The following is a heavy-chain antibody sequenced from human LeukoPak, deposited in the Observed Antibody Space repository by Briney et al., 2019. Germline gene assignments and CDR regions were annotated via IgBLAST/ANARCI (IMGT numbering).Heavy chain of an antibody. Sequence: GASVKLTCTASGYTFTRYDISWVRQATGQGLEWMGWMNPNSGNTCYAQKFKGRATITRNTSKNTAYMELTSPTSEATALYCWARAGALDYWGQGALVTVSS. V-gene: IGHV1-8*03. CDR2: MNPNSGNT. D-gene: IGHD3-10*01. CDR1: GYTFTRYD. J-gene: IGHJ4*02. CDR3: ARAGALDY.